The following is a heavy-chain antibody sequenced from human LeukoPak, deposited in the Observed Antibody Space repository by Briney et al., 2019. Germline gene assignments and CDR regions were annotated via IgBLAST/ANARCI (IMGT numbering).Heavy chain of an antibody. CDR1: GYTFTSYD. CDR2: MNPNSGNT. D-gene: IGHD2-15*01. CDR3: ARDCIGCHGFDY. Sequence: GASVKVSCKASGYTFTSYDINWVRQATGQGLEWMGWMNPNSGNTGYAQKFQGRVTMTTDTSTNTAYMELRSLRSDDTAVYYCARDCIGCHGFDYWGQGTLVTVSS. V-gene: IGHV1-8*01. J-gene: IGHJ4*02.